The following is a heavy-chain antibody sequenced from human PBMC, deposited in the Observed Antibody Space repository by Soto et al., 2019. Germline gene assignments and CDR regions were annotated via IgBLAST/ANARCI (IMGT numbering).Heavy chain of an antibody. D-gene: IGHD2-21*02. CDR3: AREAYCGGDCYLDHDAFDI. Sequence: SETLSLTCTVSGGSISSGDYYWSWIRQPPGKGLEWIGHIYYSGSTYYNPSLKSRVTISVDTSKNQFSLKLSSVTAADTAVYYCAREAYCGGDCYLDHDAFDIWGQGTMVTVS. CDR2: IYYSGST. CDR1: GGSISSGDYY. V-gene: IGHV4-30-4*01. J-gene: IGHJ3*02.